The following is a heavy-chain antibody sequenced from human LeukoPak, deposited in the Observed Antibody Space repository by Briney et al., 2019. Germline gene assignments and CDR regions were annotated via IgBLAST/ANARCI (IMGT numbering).Heavy chain of an antibody. V-gene: IGHV3-49*04. CDR1: GFTFDIYP. CDR2: IARQTYGGTT. CDR3: ARVPSYYSSGPPDS. Sequence: GGSLRLSCSASGFTFDIYPMSWVRQAPGKGLEWVGFIARQTYGGTTDYAASVKGRFTISRDDSKSIVYLQMKSLKIEDTAIYYCARVPSYYSSGPPDSWGQGTLVTVSS. J-gene: IGHJ4*02. D-gene: IGHD3-10*01.